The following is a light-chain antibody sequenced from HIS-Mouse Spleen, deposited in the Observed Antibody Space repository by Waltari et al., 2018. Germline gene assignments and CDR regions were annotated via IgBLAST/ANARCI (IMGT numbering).Light chain of an antibody. CDR1: QDISNY. J-gene: IGKJ4*01. CDR3: QQYDNLPLT. CDR2: DAS. V-gene: IGKV1-33*01. Sequence: DIQMTQSPSSLSASVGDRVTITCPASQDISNYLNWYQQKPGKAPKLLNYDASNLETGVPSRFSGSGSGTDFTFTISSLQPEDIATYYCQQYDNLPLTFGGGTKVEIK.